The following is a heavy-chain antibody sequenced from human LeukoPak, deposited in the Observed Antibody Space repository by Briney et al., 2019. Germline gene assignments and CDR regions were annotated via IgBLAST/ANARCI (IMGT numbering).Heavy chain of an antibody. Sequence: GGSLRLPCAASGFTFSSYAMSWVRQAPGKGLEWVAVISYDGSNKYYADSVKGRFTISRDNSKNTLYLQMNSLRAEDTAVYYCARDPRLGELSLNYWGQGTLVTVSS. CDR3: ARDPRLGELSLNY. V-gene: IGHV3-30-3*01. J-gene: IGHJ4*02. CDR1: GFTFSSYA. D-gene: IGHD3-16*02. CDR2: ISYDGSNK.